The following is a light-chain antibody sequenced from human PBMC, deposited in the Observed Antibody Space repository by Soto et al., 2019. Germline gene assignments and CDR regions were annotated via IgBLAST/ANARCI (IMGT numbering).Light chain of an antibody. CDR3: CSYAGSSTWV. J-gene: IGLJ1*01. CDR2: EGS. V-gene: IGLV2-23*01. Sequence: QSVLTQPASVSGSPGQSITISCTGTSSDVGSYKFVSWYQQHPGKAPKLMIHEGSKRPSGVSNRFSGSKSGNTASLTISGLQAEDEADYYCCSYAGSSTWVFGTGTKLTVL. CDR1: SSDVGSYKF.